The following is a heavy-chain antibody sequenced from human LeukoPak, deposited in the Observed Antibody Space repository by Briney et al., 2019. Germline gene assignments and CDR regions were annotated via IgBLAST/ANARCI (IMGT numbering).Heavy chain of an antibody. J-gene: IGHJ4*02. CDR1: GFSSSNYG. CDR2: ISHDGSEK. V-gene: IGHV3-30*18. Sequence: GGSLRLSCVTSGFSSSNYGMHWVRQAPGKGLEWAAVISHDGSEKYYADPVKGRFTISRDNSKNTLYLQMNSLRVEDTAVYYCAKGVYGSRSTSLADVWGQGTLVTVSS. D-gene: IGHD3-10*01. CDR3: AKGVYGSRSTSLADV.